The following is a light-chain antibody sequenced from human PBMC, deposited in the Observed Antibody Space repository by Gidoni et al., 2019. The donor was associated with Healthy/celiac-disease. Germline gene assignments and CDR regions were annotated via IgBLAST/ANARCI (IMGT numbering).Light chain of an antibody. J-gene: IGKJ1*01. CDR1: QSISSY. CDR3: QQSYSTPRT. CDR2: AAS. Sequence: DMEKTQSPSSLSASVGDRVTNTCRASQSISSYLNWYQQKPGNAPKLLIYAASSLQSGVPSRFSGSGSGTDFTLTISSLQAEDVATYYCQQSYSTPRTFGQXTKVEIK. V-gene: IGKV1-39*01.